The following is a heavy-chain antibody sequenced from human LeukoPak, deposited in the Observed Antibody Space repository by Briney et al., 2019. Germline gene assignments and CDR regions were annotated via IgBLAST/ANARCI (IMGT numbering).Heavy chain of an antibody. CDR1: GFTFSTYP. J-gene: IGHJ6*02. V-gene: IGHV3-23*01. Sequence: GGSLRLSCAASGFTFSTYPMNWVRQAPGQGLEWVSAISGSGGDTYYADSVKGRFTISRDNSKNTVYLQMNSLRAEDAAVYYCAKDLCSGSYSFYFYGLDLWGRGTTVTVSS. D-gene: IGHD3-10*02. CDR2: ISGSGGDT. CDR3: AKDLCSGSYSFYFYGLDL.